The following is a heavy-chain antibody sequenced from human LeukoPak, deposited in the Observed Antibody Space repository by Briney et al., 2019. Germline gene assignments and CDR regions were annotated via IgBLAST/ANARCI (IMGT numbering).Heavy chain of an antibody. CDR3: AKGPYSGSPYYFDY. CDR2: ISISSSYI. J-gene: IGHJ4*02. D-gene: IGHD1-26*01. CDR1: GFTFSSYN. V-gene: IGHV3-21*04. Sequence: GGSLRLSCAASGFTFSSYNMDWVRQAPGKGLEWVSSISISSSYIYYADSVKGRFTISRDNSKNSLYLQMNSLRAEDTAVYYCAKGPYSGSPYYFDYWGQGTLVTVSS.